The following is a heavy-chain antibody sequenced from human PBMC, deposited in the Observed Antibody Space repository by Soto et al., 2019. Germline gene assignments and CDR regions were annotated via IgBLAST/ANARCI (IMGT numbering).Heavy chain of an antibody. D-gene: IGHD3-10*02. CDR1: GDSISTNSYS. V-gene: IGHV4-39*07. Sequence: SETLSLTCTVSGDSISTNSYSWGWIRQPPGQGLEWIGLFYYSGSTHYNPSLKSRVTVSVDTSKNQFSLKLSSVTAADTAVYYCARTLFGWGIWFDPWGQGTLVTVSS. J-gene: IGHJ5*02. CDR2: FYYSGST. CDR3: ARTLFGWGIWFDP.